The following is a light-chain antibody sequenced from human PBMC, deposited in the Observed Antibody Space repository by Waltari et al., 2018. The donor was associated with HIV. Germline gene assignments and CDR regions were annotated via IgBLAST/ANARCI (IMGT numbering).Light chain of an antibody. Sequence: QSVLTQPPSVSGAPRQRVTISCTGSSSNIGAGYDVHWYQKLPGTAPKLLIYANINRPSGVPDRFSGSKSGSSASLAITGLQAEDEAHYYCQSFDSSLTTSGVIFGGGTKLTVL. J-gene: IGLJ2*01. CDR2: ANI. CDR3: QSFDSSLTTSGVI. V-gene: IGLV1-40*01. CDR1: SSNIGAGYD.